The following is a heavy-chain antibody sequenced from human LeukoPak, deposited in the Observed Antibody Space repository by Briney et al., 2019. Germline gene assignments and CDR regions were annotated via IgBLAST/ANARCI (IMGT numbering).Heavy chain of an antibody. CDR1: GYTFTSYG. CDR3: ARVPHRNVECHFDY. D-gene: IGHD1-1*01. J-gene: IGHJ4*02. CDR2: ISAYNGNT. Sequence: ASVKVSCKASGYTFTSYGISWVRQAPGQGLEWMGWISAYNGNTNYAQKLQGRVTMTTDTSTSTAYMELRSLRSDDTAVYYCARVPHRNVECHFDYWGQGTLVTVSS. V-gene: IGHV1-18*04.